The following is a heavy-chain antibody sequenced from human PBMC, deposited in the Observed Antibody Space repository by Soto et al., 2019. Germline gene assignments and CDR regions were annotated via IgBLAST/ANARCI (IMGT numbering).Heavy chain of an antibody. Sequence: GESLKISCKGSVYSFTSYWISWVRQMPGKGLEWMGRIDPSGSYTNYSPSFQGHVTISADKSISTAYLQWSSLKASDTAMYYCARLLYSSAGLVRNNWFDPWGQGTLVTVSS. V-gene: IGHV5-10-1*01. CDR3: ARLLYSSAGLVRNNWFDP. CDR1: VYSFTSYW. CDR2: IDPSGSYT. D-gene: IGHD6-13*01. J-gene: IGHJ5*02.